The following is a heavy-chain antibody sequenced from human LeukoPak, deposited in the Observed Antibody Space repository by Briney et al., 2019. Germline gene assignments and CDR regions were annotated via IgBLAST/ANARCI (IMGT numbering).Heavy chain of an antibody. CDR3: ARRRYYDGSGYLE. CDR1: GDSVSRSDSY. V-gene: IGHV4-39*01. J-gene: IGHJ1*01. Sequence: PSETLSLTCSVSGDSVSRSDSYWDWIRQPPGQGLEWIGTSYYSGRTYYSPSLKSRVTMSVDPSNNQFSLNLRSVTAADTAVYYCARRRYYDGSGYLEWGQGTLLSVS. CDR2: SYYSGRT. D-gene: IGHD3-22*01.